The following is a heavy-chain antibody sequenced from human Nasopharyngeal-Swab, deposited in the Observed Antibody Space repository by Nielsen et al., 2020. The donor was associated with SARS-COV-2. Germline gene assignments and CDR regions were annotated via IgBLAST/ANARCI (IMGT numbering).Heavy chain of an antibody. Sequence: SGPTLVKPTQTLTLTCTFSGFPLSPSGVGVGWIRQPPGKALEWLALIYWDDDKRYRPSLKSRLTITKDTSKNQVVLTMTNMDPVDTATYYCAHRLTTVTTSSFDPWGQGTLVTVSS. CDR3: AHRLTTVTTSSFDP. D-gene: IGHD4-17*01. CDR1: GFPLSPSGVG. CDR2: IYWDDDK. J-gene: IGHJ5*02. V-gene: IGHV2-5*02.